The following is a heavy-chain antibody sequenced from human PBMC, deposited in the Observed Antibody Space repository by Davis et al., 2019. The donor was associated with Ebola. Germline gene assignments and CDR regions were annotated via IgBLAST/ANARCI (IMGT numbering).Heavy chain of an antibody. CDR2: IIPIFGTT. V-gene: IGHV1-69*13. J-gene: IGHJ5*02. Sequence: SVKVSCKASGYTFTSYGISWVRQAPGQGLEWMGGIIPIFGTTNYAQKFQGRVTITADESTSTAYMELSSLRSEDTAVYYCAREETTVTTGWFDPWGQGALVTVSS. CDR1: GYTFTSYG. CDR3: AREETTVTTGWFDP. D-gene: IGHD4-17*01.